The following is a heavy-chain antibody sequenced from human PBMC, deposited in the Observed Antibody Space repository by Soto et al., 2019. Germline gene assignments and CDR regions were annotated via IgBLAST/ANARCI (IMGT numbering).Heavy chain of an antibody. D-gene: IGHD3-10*01. CDR2: IFHDGTA. Sequence: TLSLTCAVSGVSLTSGNWWTWVRQSPQRGLEYIGEIFHDGTANYYPSFERRVAMSVDTSRNQFSLKLTSVTAADTAVYFCARLVYDTRLNYMYFDFWGPGTLVTVSS. CDR3: ARLVYDTRLNYMYFDF. CDR1: GVSLTSGNW. V-gene: IGHV4-4*01. J-gene: IGHJ4*02.